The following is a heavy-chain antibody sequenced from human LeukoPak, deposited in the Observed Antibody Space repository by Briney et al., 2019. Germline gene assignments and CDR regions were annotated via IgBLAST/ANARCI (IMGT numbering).Heavy chain of an antibody. CDR1: GFTFDDYA. CDR2: ISWNSGSI. CDR3: AKDKGIAVAGTGYFDY. Sequence: GRSLRLSCAASGFTFDDYAMHWVRQAPGKGLEWVSGISWNSGSIGYADSVKGRFTISRDNAKSSLYLQMNSLRAEDTALYYCAKDKGIAVAGTGYFDYWGQGTLVTVSS. D-gene: IGHD6-19*01. J-gene: IGHJ4*02. V-gene: IGHV3-9*01.